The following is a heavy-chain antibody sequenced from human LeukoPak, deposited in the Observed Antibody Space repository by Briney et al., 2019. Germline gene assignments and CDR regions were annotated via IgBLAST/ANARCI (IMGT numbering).Heavy chain of an antibody. Sequence: ASVKVSCKASGYTFTGYYMHWVGQAPGQGLEWMGWINPNSGGTNDPQKFQGRVTMTRNTSISTAYMKLSRLRSDDTAVYYCARGPRWILGPGYNWFDPWGQGALVTVSS. CDR2: INPNSGGT. CDR3: ARGPRWILGPGYNWFDP. V-gene: IGHV1-2*02. D-gene: IGHD5-18*01. CDR1: GYTFTGYY. J-gene: IGHJ5*02.